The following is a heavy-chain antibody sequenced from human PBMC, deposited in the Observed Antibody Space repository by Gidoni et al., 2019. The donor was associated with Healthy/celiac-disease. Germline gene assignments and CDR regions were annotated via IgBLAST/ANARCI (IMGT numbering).Heavy chain of an antibody. D-gene: IGHD3-10*01. Sequence: QLQLQESGPGLVKPSETLSLTCTVSGGSISSSSYYWGWIRQPPGKGLEWIGSIYYSGSTYYNPSLKSRVTISVDTSKNQFSLKLSSVTAADTAVYYCARLFSGPQEYYYYGMDVWGQGTTVTVSS. J-gene: IGHJ6*02. CDR3: ARLFSGPQEYYYYGMDV. CDR1: GGSISSSSYY. V-gene: IGHV4-39*01. CDR2: IYYSGST.